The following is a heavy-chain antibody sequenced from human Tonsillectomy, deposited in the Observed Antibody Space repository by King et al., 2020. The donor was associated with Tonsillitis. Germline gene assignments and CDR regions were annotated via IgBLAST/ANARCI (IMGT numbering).Heavy chain of an antibody. Sequence: VQLVESGGGLVQPGGSLRLSCAASGFIFSTYRMNWVRQAPGKGLEWGSYIDSSSTTTYYADSVKGRFTISRDNAKNSLYLQMNSLRLEDTAVYYCARDNHRGATVLTSFEYWGQGTLVTVSS. CDR1: GFIFSTYR. D-gene: IGHD4-23*01. V-gene: IGHV3-48*01. CDR2: IDSSSTTT. CDR3: ARDNHRGATVLTSFEY. J-gene: IGHJ4*02.